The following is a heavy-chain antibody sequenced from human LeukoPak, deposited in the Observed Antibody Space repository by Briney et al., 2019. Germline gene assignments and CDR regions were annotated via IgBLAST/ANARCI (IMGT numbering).Heavy chain of an antibody. CDR3: ARVDYYDSSGYYWFDP. CDR1: GYTFTSNY. J-gene: IGHJ5*02. D-gene: IGHD3-22*01. Sequence: ASVKVSCKASGYTFTSNYMHWVRQAPGQGLEWIGVINPTGGSTSYAHKFQGRITLTRDMSTSTDYLELSSLRSDDTAVYYCARVDYYDSSGYYWFDPWGQGTLVTVSS. V-gene: IGHV1-46*01. CDR2: INPTGGST.